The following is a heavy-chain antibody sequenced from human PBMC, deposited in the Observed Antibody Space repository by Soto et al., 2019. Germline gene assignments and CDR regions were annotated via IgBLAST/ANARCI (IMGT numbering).Heavy chain of an antibody. CDR1: GLTVSTNY. V-gene: IGHV3-53*01. CDR2: IYRGGNT. Sequence: PGGSLRLSCAACGLTVSTNYITWVRQAPGKGLEWVSVIYRGGNTYHADSVQGRFSISRDNSKNTVDLQMNNLRAKDTAMYYCASVGYCSTTNCPPAGGQGTLVTVS. D-gene: IGHD2-2*01. J-gene: IGHJ4*02. CDR3: ASVGYCSTTNCPPA.